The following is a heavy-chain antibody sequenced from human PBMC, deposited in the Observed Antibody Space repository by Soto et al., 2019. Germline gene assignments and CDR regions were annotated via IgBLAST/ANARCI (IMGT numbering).Heavy chain of an antibody. D-gene: IGHD3-10*01. CDR1: GGTFSSYA. CDR2: IIPIFGTA. Sequence: SVKVSCKASGGTFSSYAISWVRQAPGQGLEWMGGIIPIFGTANYAQKFQGRVTITADESTSTAYMELSSLRSEDTAVYYCARAMVRGSIDRNYFYSYGMDVWGQGATVTVPS. CDR3: ARAMVRGSIDRNYFYSYGMDV. V-gene: IGHV1-69*13. J-gene: IGHJ6*02.